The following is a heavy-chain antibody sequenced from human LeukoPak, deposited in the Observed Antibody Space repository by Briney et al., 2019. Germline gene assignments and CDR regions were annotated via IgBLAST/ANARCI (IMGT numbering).Heavy chain of an antibody. CDR3: ARVATVTTYSGYYYMDV. D-gene: IGHD4-17*01. Sequence: ASVKVSCKTSGYTFTFYYMHWVRQAPGQGLEWMGIINPSGGSTSYAQKFQGRVTMTRDTSISTAYMELSRLRSDDTAVYYCARVATVTTYSGYYYMDVWGKGTTVTVSS. CDR2: INPSGGST. CDR1: GYTFTFYY. V-gene: IGHV1-46*01. J-gene: IGHJ6*03.